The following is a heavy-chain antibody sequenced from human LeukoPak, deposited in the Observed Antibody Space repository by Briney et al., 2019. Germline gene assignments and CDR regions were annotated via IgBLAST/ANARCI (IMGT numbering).Heavy chain of an antibody. CDR3: AKDTEQYSSSWSPFDY. CDR1: GFTFKIYT. J-gene: IGHJ4*02. D-gene: IGHD6-13*01. V-gene: IGHV3-23*01. Sequence: GGSLRLSCAAFGFTFKIYTMNWVRQAPGKGLQWVSSISFSGDNRGDNTYYADSVRGRFSISRDNSQNTVFLQMSSLRAEDTALYYCAKDTEQYSSSWSPFDYWGQGTLVTVSS. CDR2: ISFSGDNRGDNT.